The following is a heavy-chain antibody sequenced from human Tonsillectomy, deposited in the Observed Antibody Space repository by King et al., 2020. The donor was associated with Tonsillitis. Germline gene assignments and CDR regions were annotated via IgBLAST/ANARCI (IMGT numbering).Heavy chain of an antibody. V-gene: IGHV3-9*01. CDR1: GFTFDDYA. J-gene: IGHJ6*02. CDR2: ISWNSGSI. CDR3: AKDIILGGGSYYDYYYGMDV. Sequence: VQLVESGGGLVQPGRSLRLSCAASGFTFDDYAMHWVRQAPGKGLEWVSGISWNSGSIGYADSVKGRFTISRDNAKNSLYLQMNSLRAEDTALYYCAKDIILGGGSYYDYYYGMDVWGQGTTVTVSS. D-gene: IGHD1-26*01.